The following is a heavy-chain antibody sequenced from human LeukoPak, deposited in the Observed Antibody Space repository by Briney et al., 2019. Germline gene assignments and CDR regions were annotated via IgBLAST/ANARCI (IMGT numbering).Heavy chain of an antibody. D-gene: IGHD6-13*01. J-gene: IGHJ4*02. CDR2: ISGSAGST. V-gene: IGHV3-23*01. CDR1: GFTFSSYA. CDR3: AKRAPWGSSWYDPSNYFDY. Sequence: GGSLRLSCAASGFTFSSYAMSWVRQAPGKGLEWVSVISGSAGSTYYADSVKGRFTISRDNSKNTLYLQMNSLRAEDTAVYYCAKRAPWGSSWYDPSNYFDYWGQGTLVTVSS.